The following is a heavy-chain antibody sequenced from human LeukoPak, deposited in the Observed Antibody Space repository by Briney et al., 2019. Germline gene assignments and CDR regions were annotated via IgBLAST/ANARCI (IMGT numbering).Heavy chain of an antibody. Sequence: GGSLRLSCAASGFTFSDYYMSWIRQAPGKGLEWVSYISSSGSTIYYTDSVKGRFTISRDNAKNSLYLQMNSLRAEDTAVYYCARDGASTKYYYDSSGSIFERDYWGQGTLVTVSS. CDR1: GFTFSDYY. CDR3: ARDGASTKYYYDSSGSIFERDY. D-gene: IGHD3-22*01. CDR2: ISSSGSTI. J-gene: IGHJ4*02. V-gene: IGHV3-11*01.